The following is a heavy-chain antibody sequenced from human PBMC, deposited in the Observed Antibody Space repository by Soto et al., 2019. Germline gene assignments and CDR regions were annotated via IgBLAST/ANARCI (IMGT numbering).Heavy chain of an antibody. D-gene: IGHD2-15*01. CDR1: GFTFSDYY. CDR2: ISSSSSYT. CDR3: ASCSGGSCYYFDY. Sequence: PGGSLRLSCAASGFTFSDYYMSWIRQAPGKGLEWVSYISSSSSYTNYADSVKGRFTISRDNAKNPLYLQMNSLRAEDTAVYYCASCSGGSCYYFDYWGQGTLVTVSS. J-gene: IGHJ4*02. V-gene: IGHV3-11*06.